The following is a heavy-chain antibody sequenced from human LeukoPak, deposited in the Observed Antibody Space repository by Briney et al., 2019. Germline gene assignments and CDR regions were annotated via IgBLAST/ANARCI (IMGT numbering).Heavy chain of an antibody. CDR2: IYSGGST. V-gene: IGHV3-66*01. D-gene: IGHD3-22*01. CDR3: ARLVYYYDSSGYYYGNHFDY. Sequence: GGSLRLSCAASGFTVSSNYMSWVRQAPGKGLEWVSVIYSGGSTYYADSVKGRFTISRDNSKNTLYLQMNSLRVEDTAVYYCARLVYYYDSSGYYYGNHFDYWGQGTLVTVSS. J-gene: IGHJ4*02. CDR1: GFTVSSNY.